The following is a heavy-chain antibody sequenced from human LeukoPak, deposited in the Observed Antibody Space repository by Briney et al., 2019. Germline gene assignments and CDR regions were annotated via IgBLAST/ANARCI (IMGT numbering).Heavy chain of an antibody. CDR1: GFTFSSYW. J-gene: IGHJ3*02. V-gene: IGHV3-74*01. CDR2: INSDGSST. Sequence: GGSLRLSCAASGFTFSSYWMHWVRQAPGKGLVWVSLINSDGSSTSYADSVKGRFTISRDNAKNTLYLQMNSLRAEDAAVYYCARGPATMVRGVRRTFDIWGQGTMVTVSS. D-gene: IGHD3-10*01. CDR3: ARGPATMVRGVRRTFDI.